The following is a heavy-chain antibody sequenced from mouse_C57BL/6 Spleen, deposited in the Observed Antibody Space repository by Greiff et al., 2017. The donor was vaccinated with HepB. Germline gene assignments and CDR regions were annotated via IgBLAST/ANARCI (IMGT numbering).Heavy chain of an antibody. CDR2: ISSGSSTI. D-gene: IGHD1-1*01. CDR1: GFTFSDYG. J-gene: IGHJ4*01. Sequence: EVKLVESGGGLVKPGGSLKLSCAASGFTFSDYGMHWVRQAPEKGLGGVAYISSGSSTIYYADTVKGRFTTSRDNAKNTLFLQMTSLRSEDTAMYYCARDGSSYYAMDYWGQGTSVTVSS. CDR3: ARDGSSYYAMDY. V-gene: IGHV5-17*01.